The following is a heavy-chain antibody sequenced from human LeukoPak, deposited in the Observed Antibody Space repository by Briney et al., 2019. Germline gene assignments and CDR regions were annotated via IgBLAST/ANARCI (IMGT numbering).Heavy chain of an antibody. CDR3: ARDLGATDY. D-gene: IGHD1-26*01. Sequence: PGGSLRLSCAASGSTFSRHWMTWVRQAPGKGLEWVANIKHDGSEKNYVDSVKGRFTISRDNAKNSLYLQMNSLRAEDTAVYYCARDLGATDYWGQGTLVTVSS. CDR2: IKHDGSEK. CDR1: GSTFSRHW. J-gene: IGHJ4*02. V-gene: IGHV3-7*01.